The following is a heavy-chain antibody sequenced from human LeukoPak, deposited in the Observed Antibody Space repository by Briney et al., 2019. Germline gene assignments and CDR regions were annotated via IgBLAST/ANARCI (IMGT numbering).Heavy chain of an antibody. CDR3: VRDFRSADY. CDR1: GFTFNNYC. V-gene: IGHV3-74*01. Sequence: GGSLRLSCAASGFTFNNYCMHWVCQIPGKGLVWVSRICPDGTVTNYADSVKGRFTISRDNAKNMVFLQMNSLRADDTAVYYCVRDFRSADYWGQGILVTVSS. CDR2: ICPDGTVT. J-gene: IGHJ4*02.